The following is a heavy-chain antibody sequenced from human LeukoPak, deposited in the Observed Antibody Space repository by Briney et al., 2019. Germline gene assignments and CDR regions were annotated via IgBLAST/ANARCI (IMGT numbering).Heavy chain of an antibody. Sequence: GSLRLSCEASGFTFSDYGIHWVRQAPGKGLEWVAVISYEGRNKRYGDSVKGRITISRDNSKNTVYLEMNSLRAEDTAVYYCAKDVLDRSGSYSRWYFDLWGRGTLVTVSS. J-gene: IGHJ2*01. CDR3: AKDVLDRSGSYSRWYFDL. CDR1: GFTFSDYG. D-gene: IGHD3-22*01. CDR2: ISYEGRNK. V-gene: IGHV3-30*18.